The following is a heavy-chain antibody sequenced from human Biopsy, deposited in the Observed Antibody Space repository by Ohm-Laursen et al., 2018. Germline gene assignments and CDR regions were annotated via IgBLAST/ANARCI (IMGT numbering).Heavy chain of an antibody. D-gene: IGHD3-22*01. CDR2: VMPFFGTA. V-gene: IGHV1-69*06. Sequence: SSVKVSCKASGGTFSSDIFAWVRQAPGQRPEWMGDVMPFFGTAQYAPKLQGRVLMTADKTTYTAYMELTSLTSEDTAVYFCARHYYDTSGYNWFDPWGQGTLVTVSS. CDR1: GGTFSSDI. J-gene: IGHJ5*02. CDR3: ARHYYDTSGYNWFDP.